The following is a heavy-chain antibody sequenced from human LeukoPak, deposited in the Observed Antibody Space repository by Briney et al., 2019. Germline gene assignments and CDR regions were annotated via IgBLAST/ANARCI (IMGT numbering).Heavy chain of an antibody. CDR1: GGSISSSSYY. CDR2: VYHEGST. Sequence: PSETLSLTCTVSGGSISSSSYYWGWIRQPPGKGLEWIGEVYHEGSTNYNPSLKSRVTISIDKSKRHFSLKMRSVTAADTAVYYCARVRVMTSTPLPFDYWGQGTRVTVSS. V-gene: IGHV4-39*07. J-gene: IGHJ4*02. D-gene: IGHD2-21*02. CDR3: ARVRVMTSTPLPFDY.